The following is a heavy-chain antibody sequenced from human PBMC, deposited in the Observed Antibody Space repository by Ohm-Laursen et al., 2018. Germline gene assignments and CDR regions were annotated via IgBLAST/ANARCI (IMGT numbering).Heavy chain of an antibody. V-gene: IGHV3-23*01. CDR1: GFTFNKFA. J-gene: IGHJ4*02. Sequence: GSLRLSCTASGFTFNKFAMNWVRQAPGKGLDWVSTIGTRGVNTYYADSVKGRFTIPRDNSKNTLYLQMNGLRAEDTAVYYCARTMALDSWGQGALVTVSS. CDR3: ARTMALDS. D-gene: IGHD4/OR15-4a*01. CDR2: IGTRGVNT.